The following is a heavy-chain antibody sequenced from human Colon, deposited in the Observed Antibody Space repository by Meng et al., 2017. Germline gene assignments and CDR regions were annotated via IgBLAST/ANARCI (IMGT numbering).Heavy chain of an antibody. CDR3: ARISTIGTYFDS. D-gene: IGHD2-21*01. Sequence: EVRLLESGGGLVQPGESLRLSCAASGFTFSDYGMSWVRQAPGKGPEWVSAITGRATRTYYADSVQGRFTISRDNPTNTVYLQMSSLRAEDTAVYYCARISTIGTYFDSWGQGTLVTVSS. CDR2: ITGRATRT. J-gene: IGHJ4*02. V-gene: IGHV3-23*01. CDR1: GFTFSDYG.